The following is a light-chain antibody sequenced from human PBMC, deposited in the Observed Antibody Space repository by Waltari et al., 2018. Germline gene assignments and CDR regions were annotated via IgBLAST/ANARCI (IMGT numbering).Light chain of an antibody. J-gene: IGKJ4*02. Sequence: DIQMTQSPSSLSASVGDRVTITCRASQSISNSLNWYQQKPGKAPKLLIYDASTLQSGVASRFSGSGSGTDFTLTISSLQPEDFATYYCQQSYSTPPDTFGGGTKVDIK. V-gene: IGKV1-39*01. CDR3: QQSYSTPPDT. CDR2: DAS. CDR1: QSISNS.